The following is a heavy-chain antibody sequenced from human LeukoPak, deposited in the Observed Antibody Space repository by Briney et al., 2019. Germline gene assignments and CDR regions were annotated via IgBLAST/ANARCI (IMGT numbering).Heavy chain of an antibody. CDR2: IDPDDSDT. Sequence: GESLKISCKGSGYSFTSYWIGWVHQMAGKGLEWMGIIDPDDSDTRYSPSFQGQVTMSADRSISTAYLQWGSLRASDTAMYYCARIPRGVTDWYFDLWGRGTLVTVSS. V-gene: IGHV5-51*07. J-gene: IGHJ2*01. CDR1: GYSFTSYW. CDR3: ARIPRGVTDWYFDL. D-gene: IGHD3-10*01.